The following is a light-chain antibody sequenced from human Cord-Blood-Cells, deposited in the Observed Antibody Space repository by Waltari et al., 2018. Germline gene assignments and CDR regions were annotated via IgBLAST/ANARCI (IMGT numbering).Light chain of an antibody. J-gene: IGKJ3*01. CDR3: QQRSNWPPFFT. CDR1: QSVSSY. CDR2: DAS. V-gene: IGKV3-11*01. Sequence: EIVLTQSPATLSLSPGERATLSCRASQSVSSYLAWYQQKPGQAPRLLIYDASNRATGIPARFSGSGSGTDFTLTISSREPEDFAVYYCQQRSNWPPFFTFGPGTKVDIK.